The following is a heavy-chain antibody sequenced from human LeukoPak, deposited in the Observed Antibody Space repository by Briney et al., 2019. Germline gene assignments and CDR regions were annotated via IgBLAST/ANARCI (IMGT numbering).Heavy chain of an antibody. CDR1: GFTFGDYD. Sequence: GRSLRLSCTASGFTFGDYDMSWVRQAPGKGLEWVGFIRSKAYGGTTEYAASVRGRFTISRDDSKSIAYLQMNSLKTEDTAVYYCTRENYYDSSGYYTKYDYWGQGTLVTVSS. V-gene: IGHV3-49*04. CDR3: TRENYYDSSGYYTKYDY. D-gene: IGHD3-22*01. J-gene: IGHJ4*02. CDR2: IRSKAYGGTT.